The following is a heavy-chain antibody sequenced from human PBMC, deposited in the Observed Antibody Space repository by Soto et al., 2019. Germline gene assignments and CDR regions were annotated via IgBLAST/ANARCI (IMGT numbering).Heavy chain of an antibody. V-gene: IGHV3-49*04. D-gene: IGHD1-1*01. Sequence: GGSLRLSCTASGFTFGDYAMSWVRQAPGKGLEWVGFIRSKAYGGTTEYAASVKGRFTISRDDSKSIAYLQMNSLKTEDTAVYYCTREAGTTRDFDYWGQGTLVTVSS. CDR3: TREAGTTRDFDY. CDR2: IRSKAYGGTT. J-gene: IGHJ4*02. CDR1: GFTFGDYA.